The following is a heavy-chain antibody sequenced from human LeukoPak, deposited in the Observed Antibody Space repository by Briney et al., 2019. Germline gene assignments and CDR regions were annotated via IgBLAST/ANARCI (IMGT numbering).Heavy chain of an antibody. J-gene: IGHJ4*02. Sequence: GASVKVSCKASGYTFTDYYLHWVRQAPGQGFEWMGWINPNSGDTNYAQKFQGRVTMTRDTSISTAHMEMSRLRSDDTAVYYCARPNFLYCSSTTCLFDYWGQGTLVTVSS. D-gene: IGHD2-2*01. CDR1: GYTFTDYY. CDR3: ARPNFLYCSSTTCLFDY. V-gene: IGHV1-2*02. CDR2: INPNSGDT.